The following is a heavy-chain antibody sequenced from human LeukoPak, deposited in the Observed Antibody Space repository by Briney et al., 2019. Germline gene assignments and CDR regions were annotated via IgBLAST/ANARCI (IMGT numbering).Heavy chain of an antibody. D-gene: IGHD2-2*01. J-gene: IGHJ6*03. CDR1: GGSISSYY. V-gene: IGHV4-4*07. CDR3: ARMPAAVNYYYYYVDV. CDR2: IYTSGST. Sequence: SETLSLTCTVSGGSISSYYWSWIRQPAGKGLEWIGRIYTSGSTNYNPSLKSRVTMSVDTSKNQFSLKLSSVTSADTAVYYCARMPAAVNYYYYYVDVWGKGTTVTVSS.